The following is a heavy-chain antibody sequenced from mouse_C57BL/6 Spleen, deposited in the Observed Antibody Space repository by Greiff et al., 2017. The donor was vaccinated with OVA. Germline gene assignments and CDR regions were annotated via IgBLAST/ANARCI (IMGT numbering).Heavy chain of an antibody. V-gene: IGHV1-26*01. D-gene: IGHD1-1*01. CDR3: ARSYGSSYSPFAY. Sequence: EVQLQQSGPELVKPGASVKISCKASGYTFTDYYMNWVKQSHGKSLEWIGDINPNNGGTSYNQKFKGKATLTVDKSSSPAYMELRSLTSEDSAVYYCARSYGSSYSPFAYWGQGTLVTVSA. J-gene: IGHJ3*01. CDR2: INPNNGGT. CDR1: GYTFTDYY.